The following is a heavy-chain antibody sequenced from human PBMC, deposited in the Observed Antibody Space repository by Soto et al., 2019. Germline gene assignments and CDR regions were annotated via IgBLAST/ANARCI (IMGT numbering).Heavy chain of an antibody. Sequence: EVQLLESGGGLVQPGGSLRLSCAASGFTFSSYAMSWVRQAPGKGLEWVSAISGSGGSTYYAHSVKGRFTSSRDNSKSSLYLQMNSLRAEDTAVYYCEKSRVGLFDYWGQGTLVTVSS. CDR3: EKSRVGLFDY. CDR1: GFTFSSYA. J-gene: IGHJ4*02. V-gene: IGHV3-23*01. CDR2: ISGSGGST. D-gene: IGHD1-26*01.